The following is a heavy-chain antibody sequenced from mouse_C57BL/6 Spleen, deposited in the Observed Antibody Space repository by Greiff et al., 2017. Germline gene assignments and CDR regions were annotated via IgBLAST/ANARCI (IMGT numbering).Heavy chain of an antibody. CDR1: GYSFTGYY. CDR2: INPSTGGT. V-gene: IGHV1-42*01. D-gene: IGHD1-1*02. CDR3: ARLGVAGYFDY. Sequence: VQLQQSGPELVKPGASVKISCKASGYSFTGYYMNWVKQSPEKSLEWIGEINPSTGGTTYNQKFKAKATLTVDKSSRTAYMQHKSLTSEYSAVYYCARLGVAGYFDYWGQGTTLTVSS. J-gene: IGHJ2*01.